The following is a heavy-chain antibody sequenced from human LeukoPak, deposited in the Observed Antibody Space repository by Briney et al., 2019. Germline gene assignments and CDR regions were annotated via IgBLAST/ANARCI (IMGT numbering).Heavy chain of an antibody. J-gene: IGHJ5*02. Sequence: SETLSLTCTVSGGSISSGSYYWSWIRQPAGKGLEWIGRIYTSGSTNYNPSLKSRVTISVDTSKNQFSLKLSPVTAADAAVYYCARIEWELLGYNWFDPWGQGTLVTVSS. CDR1: GGSISSGSYY. V-gene: IGHV4-61*02. CDR2: IYTSGST. CDR3: ARIEWELLGYNWFDP. D-gene: IGHD1-26*01.